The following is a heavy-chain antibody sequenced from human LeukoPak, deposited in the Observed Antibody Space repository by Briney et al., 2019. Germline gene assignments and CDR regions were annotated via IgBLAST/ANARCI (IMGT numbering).Heavy chain of an antibody. CDR2: IKEDGSEK. J-gene: IGHJ4*02. V-gene: IGHV3-7*01. D-gene: IGHD2-21*01. CDR3: TRDNRYYY. CDR1: GFTFSNYW. Sequence: PGGSLRLSCAASGFTFSNYWMSWVRQAPGKGLKWVANIKEDGSEKYYEDSVKGRFTISRDNAKNLVYLQMNSLRAEDTAVYYCTRDNRYYYWGQGTVVTVSS.